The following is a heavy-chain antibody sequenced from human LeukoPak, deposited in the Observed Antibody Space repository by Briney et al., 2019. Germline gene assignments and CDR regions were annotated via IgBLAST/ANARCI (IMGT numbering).Heavy chain of an antibody. D-gene: IGHD3-10*01. V-gene: IGHV4-34*01. CDR3: AIPHYYGSGSYYALDY. Sequence: PSETLSLTCAVYGGSFSGYYWNWIRQPPGKGLKWIGEINHSGSTNYNPSLKSRVTISVDTSKNQFSLKLNSVTAADTAVYYCAIPHYYGSGSYYALDYWGQGTLVTVSS. J-gene: IGHJ4*02. CDR1: GGSFSGYY. CDR2: INHSGST.